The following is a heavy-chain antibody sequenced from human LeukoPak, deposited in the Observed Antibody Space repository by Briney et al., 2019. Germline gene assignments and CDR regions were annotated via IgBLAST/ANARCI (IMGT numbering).Heavy chain of an antibody. CDR1: GFTFSRYS. CDR2: IKEDGSQK. D-gene: IGHD5-24*01. Sequence: GGSLRLSCAPSGFTFSRYSMSWLRQAPGKGLEWVANIKEDGSQKYYVDSVKGRFTISRDNAKNSLYLQMNSLRGEDTAVDYCARDLGWLQFDYWGQGTLVTVSS. V-gene: IGHV3-7*04. J-gene: IGHJ4*02. CDR3: ARDLGWLQFDY.